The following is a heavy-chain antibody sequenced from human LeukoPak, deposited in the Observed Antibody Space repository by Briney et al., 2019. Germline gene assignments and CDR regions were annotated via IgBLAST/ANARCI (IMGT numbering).Heavy chain of an antibody. CDR1: GFTFSSYE. Sequence: GGSLRLSCAASGFTFSSYEMSWVRQAPGKGLEWVSVIYSGGSTYYADSVKGRFTISRDNSKNTLYLQMNSLRAEDTAVYYCAKSPYSSSWSDAFDYWGQGTLVTVSS. J-gene: IGHJ4*02. CDR3: AKSPYSSSWSDAFDY. D-gene: IGHD6-13*01. CDR2: IYSGGST. V-gene: IGHV3-66*01.